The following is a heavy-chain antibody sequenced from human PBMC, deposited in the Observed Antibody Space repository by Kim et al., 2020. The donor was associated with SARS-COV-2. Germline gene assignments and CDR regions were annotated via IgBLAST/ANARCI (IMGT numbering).Heavy chain of an antibody. CDR1: GGSISSSNW. Sequence: SETLSLTCTVSGGSISSSNWWSWVRQPPGKGLEWIAEIYHTGTTNYNPSLKSRVTISLDKSKNQFSLNLSSVTAADTAIYYCAYKKGVAFDPWGQGTLVTVSS. CDR3: AYKKGVAFDP. CDR2: IYHTGTT. V-gene: IGHV4-4*02. J-gene: IGHJ5*02. D-gene: IGHD3-10*01.